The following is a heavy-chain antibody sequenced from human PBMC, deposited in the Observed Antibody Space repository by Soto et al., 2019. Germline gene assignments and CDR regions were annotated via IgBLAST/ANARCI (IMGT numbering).Heavy chain of an antibody. Sequence: TGGSLRLSCAASGFTFSDHYMDWVRQAPGKGLEWVANIKQDGSEKYYVDSVKGRFTISRDNAKNLVFLQMNNLRGEDTAVYFCAREVPGPLPDGFDVWGQGTMVTVSS. V-gene: IGHV3-7*01. J-gene: IGHJ3*01. CDR3: AREVPGPLPDGFDV. CDR1: GFTFSDHY. D-gene: IGHD1-26*01. CDR2: IKQDGSEK.